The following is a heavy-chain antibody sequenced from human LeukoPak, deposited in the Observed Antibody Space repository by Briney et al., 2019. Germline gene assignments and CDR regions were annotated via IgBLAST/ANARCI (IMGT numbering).Heavy chain of an antibody. CDR2: IYYSGST. D-gene: IGHD3-16*02. V-gene: IGHV4-39*01. CDR1: GGSISSSSYY. CDR3: AVSDYVWGSYRPFDY. Sequence: LETLSLTCTVSGGSISSSSYYWGWIRQPPGKGLEWIGSIYYSGSTYYNPSLKSRVTISVDTSKNQFSLKLSSVTAADTAVYYCAVSDYVWGSYRPFDYWGQGTLVTVSS. J-gene: IGHJ4*02.